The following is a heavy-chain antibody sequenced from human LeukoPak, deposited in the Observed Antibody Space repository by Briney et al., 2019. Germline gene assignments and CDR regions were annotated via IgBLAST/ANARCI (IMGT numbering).Heavy chain of an antibody. Sequence: SETLSLTCAVYGGSFSGYYWSWIRQPPGKGLEWIGEINHSGSTNYNPSLKSRVTISVDTSKNQFSLKLSSVTAADTAVYYCANNLLGSSGYFDYWGQGTLVTVSS. CDR2: INHSGST. CDR3: ANNLLGSSGYFDY. CDR1: GGSFSGYY. J-gene: IGHJ4*02. D-gene: IGHD3-22*01. V-gene: IGHV4-34*01.